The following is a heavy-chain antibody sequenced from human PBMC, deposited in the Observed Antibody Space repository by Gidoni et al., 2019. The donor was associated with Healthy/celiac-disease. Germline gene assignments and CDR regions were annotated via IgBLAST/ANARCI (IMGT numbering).Heavy chain of an antibody. CDR2: IRGSGGST. J-gene: IGHJ3*02. CDR3: AKNYASSGYAFDI. Sequence: VQMLESGGGLVQPGGSLRHSCAGCGCTVSSYAMSWVRQAPGKGLEWLSAIRGSGGSTYYADSVKSRFTISRNNSKNTLFLQMNSLSAEDTAVYYCAKNYASSGYAFDIWGQGTMVTVSS. V-gene: IGHV3-23*01. D-gene: IGHD3-22*01. CDR1: GCTVSSYA.